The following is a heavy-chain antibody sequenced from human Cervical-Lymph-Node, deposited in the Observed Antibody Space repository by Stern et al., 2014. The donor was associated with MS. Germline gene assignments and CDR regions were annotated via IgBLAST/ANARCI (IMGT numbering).Heavy chain of an antibody. J-gene: IGHJ5*02. CDR1: GFTFSDYS. Sequence: DQLVQSGGGLVTPGGSLRLSCAASGFTFSDYSMNWVRQAPGKGLEWVSSITNSGASMYYGDSVKGRFTISRDNAKNTLYLQMDSLSAEDTATYFCASTLHGGLYNWFDPWGQGTLVTVSS. CDR3: ASTLHGGLYNWFDP. D-gene: IGHD2-2*01. CDR2: ITNSGASM. V-gene: IGHV3-21*01.